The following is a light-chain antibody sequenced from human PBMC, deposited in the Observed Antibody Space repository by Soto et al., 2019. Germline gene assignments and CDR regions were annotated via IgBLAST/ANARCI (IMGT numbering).Light chain of an antibody. CDR3: QQRSNWPALT. J-gene: IGKJ4*01. CDR1: QSVSSY. Sequence: EIVMTQSPATLSLSPGERATLSCRASQSVSSYLAWYQQKPGQAPRLLIYDASNRANGIPVRFSGSGSGTDLTLTISSLEPEDFAVYDCQQRSNWPALTFGGGTKVDIK. V-gene: IGKV3-11*01. CDR2: DAS.